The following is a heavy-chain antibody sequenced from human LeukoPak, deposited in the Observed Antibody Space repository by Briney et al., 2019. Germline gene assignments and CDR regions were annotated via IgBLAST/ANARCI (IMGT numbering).Heavy chain of an antibody. J-gene: IGHJ6*03. D-gene: IGHD2-15*01. CDR2: ISSSSSYI. V-gene: IGHV3-21*01. CDR3: ARDGARYCSGGSCYRDYMDV. CDR1: GFTFDDYG. Sequence: GGSLRLSCAASGFTFDDYGMSWVRQVPGKGLEWVSSISSSSSYIYYADSVKGRFTISRDNSKNTLYLQMNSLRAEDTAVYYCARDGARYCSGGSCYRDYMDVWGKGTTVTVSS.